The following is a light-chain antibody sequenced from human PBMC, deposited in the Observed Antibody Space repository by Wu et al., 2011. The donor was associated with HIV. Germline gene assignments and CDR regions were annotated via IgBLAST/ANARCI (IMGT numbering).Light chain of an antibody. V-gene: IGKV3D-20*02. Sequence: DTLLTQSPGTLSLSPGERATLSCRASQSVTSNYLAWYQQKPGQAPRLLIYATSNRATGIPDRISGSGSGTLFTLTISRLEPEDSAVYYCQQRFTWPLTFGQGTRLEIK. J-gene: IGKJ5*01. CDR2: ATS. CDR3: QQRFTWPLT. CDR1: QSVTSNY.